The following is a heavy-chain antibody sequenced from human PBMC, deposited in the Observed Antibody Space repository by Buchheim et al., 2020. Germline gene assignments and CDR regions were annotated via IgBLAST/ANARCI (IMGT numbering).Heavy chain of an antibody. CDR3: AKLGDGAGSYIDS. CDR2: IFGSGGAT. CDR1: GFSFITYA. Sequence: EVQLLESGGGWEQSGGSLRLSCSASGFSFITYAMTWVRQAPGKGLEWVSHIFGSGGATYYADSVKGRFTISRDNSRNALYLQMDSLEAEDTAIYYCAKLGDGAGSYIDSWGQGTL. V-gene: IGHV3-23*01. J-gene: IGHJ4*02. D-gene: IGHD3-10*01.